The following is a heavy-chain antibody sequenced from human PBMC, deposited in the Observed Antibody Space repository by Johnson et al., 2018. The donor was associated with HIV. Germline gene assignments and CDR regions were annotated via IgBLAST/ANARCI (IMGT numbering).Heavy chain of an antibody. CDR1: GFIFSTSG. V-gene: IGHV3-30*18. CDR2: IWFDGSNK. CDR3: AKDRYGGAFDI. D-gene: IGHD5-18*01. J-gene: IGHJ3*02. Sequence: QVQLVESGGGVVQPGRSLRLSCAASGFIFSTSGMHWVRQAPGKGLEWVAVIWFDGSNKYYADSVKGRFTISRDNSKNTLYLQMNSLRAEDTAVYYCAKDRYGGAFDIWGQGTMVTVSS.